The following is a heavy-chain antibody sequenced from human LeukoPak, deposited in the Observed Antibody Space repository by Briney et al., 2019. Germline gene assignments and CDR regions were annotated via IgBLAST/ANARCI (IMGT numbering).Heavy chain of an antibody. CDR3: VRGSTLRHYQY. CDR2: IYFSGSP. V-gene: IGHV4-39*01. CDR1: GGSISSTTYY. Sequence: PETLSLTCTVSGGSISSTTYYWGWIRGPPGKGLEWIGRIYFSGSPYYNPPLNIQVPVSVDTPKIQLSLNLSSVPAADTAVYYCVRGSTLRHYQYWGQGTLVTVSS. D-gene: IGHD3-16*01. J-gene: IGHJ4*02.